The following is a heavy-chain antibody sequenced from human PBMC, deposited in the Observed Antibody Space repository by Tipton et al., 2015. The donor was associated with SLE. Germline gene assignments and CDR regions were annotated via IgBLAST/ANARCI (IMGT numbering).Heavy chain of an antibody. J-gene: IGHJ6*02. CDR2: VCNSVST. D-gene: IGHD3-10*01. Sequence: TLSLTCTVSGASVSSFCWNWIRQSPGKGLEWIACVCNSVSTNYDPSLKSRGTISVDTSKNHFSLELTSVTAADTAVYYCARQRLRLLSPLDAWGQRTTVTVS. V-gene: IGHV4-59*08. CDR1: GASVSSFC. CDR3: ARQRLRLLSPLDA.